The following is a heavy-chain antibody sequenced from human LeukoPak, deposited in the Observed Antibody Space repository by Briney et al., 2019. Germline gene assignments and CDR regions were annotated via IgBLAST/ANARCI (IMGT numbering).Heavy chain of an antibody. V-gene: IGHV1-2*02. CDR2: INPDSGGT. CDR1: GHTFTGYS. CDR3: ARGGGLALAGTRFDF. J-gene: IGHJ4*02. D-gene: IGHD6-13*01. Sequence: GASVKVSCKTSGHTFTGYSMHWVRQAPGQGLEWMGWINPDSGGTNFAQKFQGRVTMTRDTSISTAYMELSRLTSDDTAVYYCARGGGLALAGTRFDFWGRGTLVTVSS.